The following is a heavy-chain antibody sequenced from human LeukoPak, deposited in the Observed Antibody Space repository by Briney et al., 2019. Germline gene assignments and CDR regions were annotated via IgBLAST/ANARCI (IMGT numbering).Heavy chain of an antibody. V-gene: IGHV1-2*02. D-gene: IGHD3-10*01. Sequence: GASVKVSCKASGYTFTVYYMHWVRQAPGQGLEWMGWINPNSGGTNYAQKFQGRVTMTRDTSISTAYMELSRLRSDDTAVYYCERGHPVRRLIYYYYYMDVWGKGTTVTISS. CDR2: INPNSGGT. CDR3: ERGHPVRRLIYYYYYMDV. CDR1: GYTFTVYY. J-gene: IGHJ6*03.